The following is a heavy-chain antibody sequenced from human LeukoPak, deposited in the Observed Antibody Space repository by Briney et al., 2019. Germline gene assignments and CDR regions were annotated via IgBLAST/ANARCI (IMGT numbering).Heavy chain of an antibody. CDR1: GGTISSYY. J-gene: IGHJ3*02. CDR3: ARDRGFESSAFDI. CDR2: IYYSGST. V-gene: IGHV4-59*01. D-gene: IGHD3-10*01. Sequence: SETLSFTCTVSGGTISSYYWSWIRQPPGKGREWIGYIYYSGSTNYNPSLKSRVTITVDTSKNQCSLKLSSVTAADAAVYYCARDRGFESSAFDIWGQGTMVTVSS.